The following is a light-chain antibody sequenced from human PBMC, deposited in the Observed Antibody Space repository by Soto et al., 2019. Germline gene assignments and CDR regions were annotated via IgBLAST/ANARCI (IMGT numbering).Light chain of an antibody. Sequence: QSVLTQPPSVSGAPGQRVTISCTGSSSNIGAGYDVHWYQQLPGTAPKLLIYGNSNRPSGVPDRFSGSKSGTPASLAITGLHAEDEADYYCQSYDSSLSGHVVFGGGTKLTVL. CDR2: GNS. CDR3: QSYDSSLSGHVV. V-gene: IGLV1-40*01. CDR1: SSNIGAGYD. J-gene: IGLJ2*01.